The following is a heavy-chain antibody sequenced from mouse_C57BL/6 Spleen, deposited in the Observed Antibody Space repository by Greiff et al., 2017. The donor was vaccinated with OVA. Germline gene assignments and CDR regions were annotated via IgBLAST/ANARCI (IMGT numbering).Heavy chain of an antibody. V-gene: IGHV3-6*01. J-gene: IGHJ1*03. D-gene: IGHD1-1*01. CDR3: ARGNYGSSSWYFDV. CDR2: ISYDGSN. Sequence: VQLKESGPGLVKPSPSLSLTCSVTGYSITSCYYWNWIRQFPGNQLEWMGYISYDGSNNYNPSLKNPISLTRDTSKNQFFLKLKSVTTEDTATDYCARGNYGSSSWYFDVWGTGTTVTVSS. CDR1: GYSITSCYY.